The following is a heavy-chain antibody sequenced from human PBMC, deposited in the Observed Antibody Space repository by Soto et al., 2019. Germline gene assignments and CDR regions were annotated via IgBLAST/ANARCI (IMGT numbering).Heavy chain of an antibody. CDR3: AKDRFRIAVAAPFDY. D-gene: IGHD6-19*01. Sequence: QVQLVESGGGVVQPGGPLRLPGEPPGFTFSGYGMHWVRQAPGKGLEGVAVISYDGSNKYYADSVKGRFTISRDNSKNTLYLQMNSLRAEDTAVYYCAKDRFRIAVAAPFDYWGQGTLVTVSS. CDR1: GFTFSGYG. V-gene: IGHV3-30*18. J-gene: IGHJ4*02. CDR2: ISYDGSNK.